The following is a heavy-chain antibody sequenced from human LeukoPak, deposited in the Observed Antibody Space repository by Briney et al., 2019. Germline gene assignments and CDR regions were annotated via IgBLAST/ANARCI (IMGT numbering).Heavy chain of an antibody. Sequence: SETLSLTCTVSGGPISSYYWSWIRQPPGKGLEWIGYIYYSGSTNYNPSLKNRVTISVDTSKNQFSLKLSSVTAADTAVYYCAAVRGVTLTFDYWGQGTLVTVSS. V-gene: IGHV4-59*01. D-gene: IGHD3-10*01. CDR2: IYYSGST. CDR3: AAVRGVTLTFDY. CDR1: GGPISSYY. J-gene: IGHJ4*02.